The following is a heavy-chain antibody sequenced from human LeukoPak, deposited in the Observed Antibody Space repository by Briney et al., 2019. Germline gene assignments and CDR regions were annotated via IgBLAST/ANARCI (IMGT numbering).Heavy chain of an antibody. D-gene: IGHD5-18*01. CDR3: AKEEQYSYAI. Sequence: GGSLRLSCAASGFTVSSNYMSWVRQAPGKGLEWVSVIFSGGTTYYADSVKGRFTISRDNSKNTLYLQMNSLRAEDTAVYYCAKEEQYSYAIWGQGTLVTVSS. V-gene: IGHV3-53*05. J-gene: IGHJ4*02. CDR2: IFSGGTT. CDR1: GFTVSSNY.